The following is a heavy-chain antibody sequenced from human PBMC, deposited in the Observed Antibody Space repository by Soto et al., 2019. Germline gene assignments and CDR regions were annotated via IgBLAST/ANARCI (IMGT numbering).Heavy chain of an antibody. CDR3: ARDLKQYYDFWSGYYPRGPHYYYYYGMDV. Sequence: WASVKVSCKASGYTFTSYAMHWVRQAPGQRLEWMGWINAVNGNTKYSQKFQGRVTITRDTSASTAYMELSSLRSEDTAVYYCARDLKQYYDFWSGYYPRGPHYYYYYGMDVWGQGTTVTVSS. D-gene: IGHD3-3*01. J-gene: IGHJ6*02. CDR1: GYTFTSYA. V-gene: IGHV1-3*01. CDR2: INAVNGNT.